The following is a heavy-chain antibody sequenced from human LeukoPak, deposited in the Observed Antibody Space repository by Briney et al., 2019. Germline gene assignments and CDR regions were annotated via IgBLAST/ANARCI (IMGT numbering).Heavy chain of an antibody. CDR2: INPNSGGT. CDR3: ASLGWCSSTSCPPPNWFDP. D-gene: IGHD2-2*01. V-gene: IGHV1-2*06. Sequence: ASVKVSCKASGYTFTGYYMHWVRQAPGQGLEWMGRINPNSGGTNYAQKFQGRVTMTRDTSISTAYMELSGLRSDDTAVYYCASLGWCSSTSCPPPNWFDPWGQGILVTVSS. CDR1: GYTFTGYY. J-gene: IGHJ5*01.